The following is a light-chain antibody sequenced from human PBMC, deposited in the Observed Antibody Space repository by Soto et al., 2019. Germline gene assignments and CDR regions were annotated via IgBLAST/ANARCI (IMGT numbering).Light chain of an antibody. CDR1: QSVGTN. CDR2: GAS. CDR3: QQYKDWPLV. V-gene: IGKV3-15*01. J-gene: IGKJ1*01. Sequence: IVMTQSPATLSVSPWERATLSCRASQSVGTNLAWYQQKPGQAPRLLIYGASTRITAFPARFGGSGSGTEFTLTIRSLQSEDFAVYYCQQYKDWPLVFGQGTKVEIK.